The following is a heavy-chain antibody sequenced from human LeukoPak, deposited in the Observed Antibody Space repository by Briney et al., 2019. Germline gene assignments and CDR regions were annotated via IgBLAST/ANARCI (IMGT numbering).Heavy chain of an antibody. CDR3: AKFDAYYDFWSGYSTNWFDP. CDR2: ISGSGGST. V-gene: IGHV3-23*01. D-gene: IGHD3-3*01. Sequence: GGSLRLSCAASGFTFSSYAMSWVRQAPGKELEWVSAISGSGGSTYYADSVKGRFTISRDNSKNTLYLQMNSLRAEDTAVYYCAKFDAYYDFWSGYSTNWFDPWGQGTLVTVSS. CDR1: GFTFSSYA. J-gene: IGHJ5*02.